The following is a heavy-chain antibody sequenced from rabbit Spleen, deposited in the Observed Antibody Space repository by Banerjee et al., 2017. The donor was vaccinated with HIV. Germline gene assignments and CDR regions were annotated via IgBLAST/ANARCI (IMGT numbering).Heavy chain of an antibody. CDR1: GFDFSAYG. Sequence: QEQLVESGGGLVQPGGSLKLSCKASGFDFSAYGVSWVRQAPGKGLEWIACICAGISDSTYYASWAKGRFTISETSSTTVTLQMTSLTAADTATYFCARDPVIAGSAYYDLWGPGTLVTVS. D-gene: IGHD8-1*01. J-gene: IGHJ4*01. CDR3: ARDPVIAGSAYYDL. V-gene: IGHV1S45*01. CDR2: ICAGISDST.